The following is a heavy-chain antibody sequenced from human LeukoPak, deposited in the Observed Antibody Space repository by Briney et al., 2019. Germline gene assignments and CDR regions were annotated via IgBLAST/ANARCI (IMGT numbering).Heavy chain of an antibody. CDR1: GYTFTSYD. J-gene: IGHJ4*02. Sequence: ASVTVSCTASGYTFTSYDINWVRQATGQGLEWMGWMNPNSGNTGYAQKFQGRVTMTRNTSISTAYMELSSLRSEDTAVYYCAREQSSSWYFFGYYDSSGYSYWGQGTLVTVSS. V-gene: IGHV1-8*01. CDR3: AREQSSSWYFFGYYDSSGYSY. D-gene: IGHD3-22*01. CDR2: MNPNSGNT.